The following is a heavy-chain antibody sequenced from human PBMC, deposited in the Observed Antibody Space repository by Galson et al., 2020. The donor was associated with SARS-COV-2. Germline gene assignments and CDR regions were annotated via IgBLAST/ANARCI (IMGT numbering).Heavy chain of an antibody. CDR3: ARDWAIVVVPAGDDAFDI. J-gene: IGHJ3*02. CDR2: ISSSSSYI. CDR1: GFTFSSYS. Sequence: GESLKISCAASGFTFSSYSMNWVRQAPGKGLEWVSSISSSSSYIYYADSVKGRFTISRDNAKNSLYLQMNSLRAEDTAVYYCARDWAIVVVPAGDDAFDIWGQGTMVTVSS. D-gene: IGHD2-2*01. V-gene: IGHV3-21*01.